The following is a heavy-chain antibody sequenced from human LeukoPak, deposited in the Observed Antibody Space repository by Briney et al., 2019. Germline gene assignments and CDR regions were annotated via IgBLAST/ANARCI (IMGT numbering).Heavy chain of an antibody. CDR2: INHSGST. CDR1: GGSFSGYY. Sequence: KTSETLSLTCAVYGGSFSGYYWSWNRQPPGKGLEWIGEINHSGSTNYNPSLKSRVTISVDTSKNQFSLKLSSVTAADTAVYYCARLVITTIFDYWGQGTLVTVSS. D-gene: IGHD3-22*01. CDR3: ARLVITTIFDY. J-gene: IGHJ4*02. V-gene: IGHV4-34*01.